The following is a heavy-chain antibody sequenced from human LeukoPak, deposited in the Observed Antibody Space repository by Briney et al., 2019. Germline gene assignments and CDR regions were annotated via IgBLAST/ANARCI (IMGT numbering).Heavy chain of an antibody. J-gene: IGHJ4*02. D-gene: IGHD3-3*01. CDR1: GGSFSGYY. Sequence: SETLSLTCAVYGGSFSGYYWSWIRQPAGKGLEWIGEINHSGSTNYNPSLKSRVTISVDTSKNQFSLKLSSVTAADTAVYYCARGRLRFLEWFNFDYWGQGTLVTVSS. CDR3: ARGRLRFLEWFNFDY. CDR2: INHSGST. V-gene: IGHV4-34*01.